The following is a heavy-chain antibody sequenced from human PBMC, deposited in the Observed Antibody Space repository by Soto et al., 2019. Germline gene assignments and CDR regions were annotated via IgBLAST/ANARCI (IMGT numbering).Heavy chain of an antibody. V-gene: IGHV1-8*01. CDR3: TRDRGYPDSFDL. CDR1: GYTFTSYV. D-gene: IGHD3-10*01. Sequence: APVKVSCKASGYTFTSYVINWLRQATGQGLEWMGWMNYDGGSTDYAGSVEGRFIISRDNSKNTLYLQMNSLRVEDTAVYYCTRDRGYPDSFDLWGQGTMVTVSS. J-gene: IGHJ3*01. CDR2: MNYDGGST.